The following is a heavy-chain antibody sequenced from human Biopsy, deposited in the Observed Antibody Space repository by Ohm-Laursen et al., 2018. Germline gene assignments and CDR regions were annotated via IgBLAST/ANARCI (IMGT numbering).Heavy chain of an antibody. Sequence: SETVSLTCTVSGGSITDDYWSWIRQSPGKGLEWIGFISKGGDTTYNPSLRGRVAISVDTSKNQFSLKLSSVTVADTAIFFCARLYRLDDYWNDDPPDAFDVWGQGTRVTVSS. CDR2: ISKGGDT. D-gene: IGHD1-1*01. CDR1: GGSITDDY. J-gene: IGHJ3*01. CDR3: ARLYRLDDYWNDDPPDAFDV. V-gene: IGHV4-59*01.